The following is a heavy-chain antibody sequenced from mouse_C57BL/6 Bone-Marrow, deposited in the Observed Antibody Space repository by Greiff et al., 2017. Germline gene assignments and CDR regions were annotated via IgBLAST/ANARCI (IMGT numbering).Heavy chain of an antibody. CDR1: GYTFTSYW. CDR3: ARDFGNPYAIDY. J-gene: IGHJ4*01. D-gene: IGHD2-1*01. CDR2: IDPSDSYT. Sequence: QVQLQQPGAELVMPGASVKLSCKASGYTFTSYWMHWVRQRPGQGLEWIGEIDPSDSYTNYNQKFTGKSTLTVDKSSSTAYMQLSSLTSEESAVYYCARDFGNPYAIDYWGQGTSVTVSS. V-gene: IGHV1-69*01.